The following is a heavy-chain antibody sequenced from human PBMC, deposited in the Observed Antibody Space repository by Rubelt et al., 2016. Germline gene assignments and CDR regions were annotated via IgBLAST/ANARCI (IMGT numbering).Heavy chain of an antibody. J-gene: IGHJ4*02. D-gene: IGHD6-13*01. CDR3: AKGQGPGYTTTWNPIPYHFDH. V-gene: IGHV3-43*01. Sequence: VRQVPGKGLEWVSLISWDSQNAYYADSAQGRFTISRDNSKNSLYLQMNSLRSEDTALYFCAKGQGPGYTTTWNPIPYHFDHWGQGTLVTVSS. CDR2: ISWDSQNA.